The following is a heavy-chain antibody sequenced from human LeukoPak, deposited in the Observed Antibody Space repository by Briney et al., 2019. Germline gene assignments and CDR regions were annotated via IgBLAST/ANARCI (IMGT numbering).Heavy chain of an antibody. Sequence: GASVKVSCKASGYTCTSYYMHWVRQAPGQGLEWMGIINPSSSSTSHAQRFQGRVTMTRDMSTSTVYMELSSLRSEDTAVYYCARGVYEYYYDSSGYSAFDYWGQGTLVTVSS. D-gene: IGHD3-22*01. V-gene: IGHV1-46*01. CDR3: ARGVYEYYYDSSGYSAFDY. CDR2: INPSSSST. J-gene: IGHJ4*02. CDR1: GYTCTSYY.